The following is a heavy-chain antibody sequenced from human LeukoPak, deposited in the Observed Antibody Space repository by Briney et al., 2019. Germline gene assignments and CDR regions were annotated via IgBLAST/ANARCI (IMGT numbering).Heavy chain of an antibody. CDR2: IRGSGLPT. V-gene: IGHV3-23*01. CDR3: AKASESSGGSCYQSLGS. J-gene: IGHJ5*02. CDR1: GFSVSSYA. Sequence: GRSLRLSCAASGFSVSSYAMSWVSQAPGKGLGWVSTIRGSGLPTYFADSVEGRFTFARTNSKNTLFLEINSLRAEDTAVYYCAKASESSGGSCYQSLGSWGQGILVTVSS. D-gene: IGHD2-15*01.